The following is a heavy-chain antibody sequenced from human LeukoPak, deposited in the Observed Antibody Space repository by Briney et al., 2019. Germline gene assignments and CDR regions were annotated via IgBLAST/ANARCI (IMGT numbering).Heavy chain of an antibody. CDR1: GGSISSGGYY. CDR3: ATNRVGTYDRPFDI. D-gene: IGHD1-26*01. V-gene: IGHV4-39*07. J-gene: IGHJ3*02. CDR2: INHSGTT. Sequence: SETLSLTCTVSGGSISSGGYYWTWIRQPPGKGLEWIGEINHSGTTNYNPSLKSRVTISVDTSKNQFSLKLSSVTATDTAVYFCATNRVGTYDRPFDIWGQGTMVTVSS.